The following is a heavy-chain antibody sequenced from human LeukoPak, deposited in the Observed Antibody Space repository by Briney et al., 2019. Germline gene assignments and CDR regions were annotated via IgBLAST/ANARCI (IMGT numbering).Heavy chain of an antibody. D-gene: IGHD4-23*01. V-gene: IGHV3-23*01. CDR1: GFMFTSYV. J-gene: IGHJ3*01. CDR2: LGGSDDRT. Sequence: GGSLRLSCAASGFMFTSYVMSWVRQAPGKGLEWVSALGGSDDRTDYADSVQGRFTISRDNSKNTLYLQMNSLRAEDTAVYYCAKDILRWAFDVWGQGTMVTVS. CDR3: AKDILRWAFDV.